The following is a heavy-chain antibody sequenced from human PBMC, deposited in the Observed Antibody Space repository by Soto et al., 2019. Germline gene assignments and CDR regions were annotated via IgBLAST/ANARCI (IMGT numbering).Heavy chain of an antibody. V-gene: IGHV4-59*02. CDR3: ARDRGPYGFLSRQWHGWFDP. J-gene: IGHJ5*02. CDR2: VYYSGSP. CDR1: GTSVSNYY. D-gene: IGHD3-3*01. Sequence: QLQESGPGLVKPSETLSLTCTVSGTSVSNYYWSWIRQPPGKGLEWIGHVYYSGSPNYNPSLKSRVTMSLDTFTYQVSLNLSSVTAADTAIDSCARDRGPYGFLSRQWHGWFDPWGQGTLVTVSS.